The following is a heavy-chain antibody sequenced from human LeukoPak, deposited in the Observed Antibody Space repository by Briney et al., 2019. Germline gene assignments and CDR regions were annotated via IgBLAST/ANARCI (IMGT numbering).Heavy chain of an antibody. V-gene: IGHV1-18*01. CDR1: GYTFTSYG. CDR2: ISAYKGNT. J-gene: IGHJ4*02. Sequence: ASVKVSCRASGYTFTSYGISWVRQAPGQGLECMGCISAYKGNTNYAQKLQGRVSMTTDTSTSTAYMELRSLRSDDTAVYYCAREKLLSSDYWGQGPLVPVSS. D-gene: IGHD2-15*01. CDR3: AREKLLSSDY.